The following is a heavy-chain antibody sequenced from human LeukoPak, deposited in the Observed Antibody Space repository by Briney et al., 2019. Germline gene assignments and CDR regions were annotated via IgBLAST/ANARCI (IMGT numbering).Heavy chain of an antibody. CDR2: INSDGSST. CDR3: TRGYVGIDY. Sequence: GRSLRLSCAASGFTFSSYAMHWVRQAPGKGLEWVSRINSDGSSTIYADSVKGRFTISRDNAKNTLYLQMNSLRAEDTALYYCTRGYVGIDYWGQGTLVTVSS. V-gene: IGHV3-74*01. D-gene: IGHD5-12*01. CDR1: GFTFSSYA. J-gene: IGHJ4*02.